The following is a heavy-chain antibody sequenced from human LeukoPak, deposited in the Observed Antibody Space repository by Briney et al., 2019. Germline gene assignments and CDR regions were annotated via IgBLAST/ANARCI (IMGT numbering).Heavy chain of an antibody. CDR3: AKDRDYGDCEVDL. Sequence: GGSLRLSCAASGFTFSSYAMHWVRQAPGKGLEWVAVISYDGSNKYYADSVKGRFTISRDNSKNTLYLQMNSLRAEDTAVYYCAKDRDYGDCEVDLWGRGTLVTVSS. V-gene: IGHV3-30*04. D-gene: IGHD4-17*01. CDR2: ISYDGSNK. J-gene: IGHJ2*01. CDR1: GFTFSSYA.